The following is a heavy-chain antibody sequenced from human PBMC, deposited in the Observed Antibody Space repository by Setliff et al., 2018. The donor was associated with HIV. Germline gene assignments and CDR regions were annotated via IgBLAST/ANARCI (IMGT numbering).Heavy chain of an antibody. CDR2: IHPSGGST. J-gene: IGHJ4*02. CDR3: ARGAELLWFGELHNIPYFDY. CDR1: GYTFTSYY. V-gene: IGHV1-46*01. Sequence: ASVKVSCKASGYTFTSYYIHWVRQAPGQGLEWMGVIHPSGGSTSYAQSFQDRVTMTRDTSTSTVYMELSSLRSEDTAVYYCARGAELLWFGELHNIPYFDYWGQGTLVTVSS. D-gene: IGHD3-10*01.